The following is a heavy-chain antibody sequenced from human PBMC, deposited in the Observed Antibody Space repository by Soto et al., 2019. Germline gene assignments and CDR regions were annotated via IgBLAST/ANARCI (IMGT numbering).Heavy chain of an antibody. CDR2: IYYSGST. CDR3: GEGWFGENNN. Sequence: SETLSLTCTVSGGSISSSSYYWGWIRQPPGKGLEWIGSIYYSGSTYYNPSLKSRVTISVDTSKNQFSLKLSSVTAADTAVYYCGEGWFGENNNWGQGTLVTVSS. D-gene: IGHD3-10*01. V-gene: IGHV4-39*01. J-gene: IGHJ4*02. CDR1: GGSISSSSYY.